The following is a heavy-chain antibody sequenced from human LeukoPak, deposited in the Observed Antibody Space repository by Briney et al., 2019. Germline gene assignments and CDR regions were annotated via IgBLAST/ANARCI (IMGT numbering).Heavy chain of an antibody. D-gene: IGHD3-10*01. V-gene: IGHV4-59*01. CDR2: IYYSGST. CDR1: GGSISSYY. J-gene: IGHJ4*02. CDR3: ARDLNGDYYFDY. Sequence: SETLSLTGTVSGGSISSYYWSWIGQPPGKGLEWIGYIYYSGSTNYNPSLKSRVTISVDTSKNQFSLKLSSVTAADTAVYYCARDLNGDYYFDYWGQGTLVTVSS.